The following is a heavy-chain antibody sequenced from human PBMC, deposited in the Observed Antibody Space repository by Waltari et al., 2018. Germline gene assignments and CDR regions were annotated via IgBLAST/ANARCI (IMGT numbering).Heavy chain of an antibody. J-gene: IGHJ3*02. CDR3: SKRLEI. Sequence: DVQPVESGGGLVQPGGSLRISCEFSGFRTDWMDWVRQAPGKGLQWGANINEDGGEKYYLDSVKGRFTISRDNAKKLVYLEMNTLRAEDTATYYCSKRLEIWGRGTMVAVS. CDR2: INEDGGEK. CDR1: GFRTDW. V-gene: IGHV3-7*01.